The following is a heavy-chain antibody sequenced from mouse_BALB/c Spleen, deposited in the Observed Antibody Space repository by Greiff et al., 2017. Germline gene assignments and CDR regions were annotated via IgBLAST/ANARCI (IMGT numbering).Heavy chain of an antibody. D-gene: IGHD2-10*02. V-gene: IGHV1-4*01. J-gene: IGHJ4*01. Sequence: VQLVESGAELARPGASVKMSCKASGYTFTSYTMHWVKQRPGQGLEWIGYINPSSGYTNYNQKFKDKATLTADKSSSTAYMQLSSLTSEDSAVYYCARNWYGNYGYAMDYWGQGTSVTVSS. CDR2: INPSSGYT. CDR1: GYTFTSYT. CDR3: ARNWYGNYGYAMDY.